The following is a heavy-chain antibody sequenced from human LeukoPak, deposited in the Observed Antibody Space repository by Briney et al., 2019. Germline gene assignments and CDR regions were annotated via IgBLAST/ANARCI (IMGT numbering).Heavy chain of an antibody. CDR2: IYYSAST. CDR1: GGSISSYY. CDR3: ATQAATSDY. J-gene: IGHJ4*02. V-gene: IGHV4-59*01. D-gene: IGHD2-15*01. Sequence: SETLSLTCTVSGGSISSYYWSWIRQPPGKGLEWIGYIYYSASTNYIPSLKSRVTISVDTSKNQFSLKLSSVTAADTAVYYCATQAATSDYWGQGTLVTVSS.